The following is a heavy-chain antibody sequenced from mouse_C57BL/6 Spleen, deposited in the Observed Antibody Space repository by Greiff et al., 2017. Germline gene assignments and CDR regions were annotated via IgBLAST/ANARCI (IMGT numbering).Heavy chain of an antibody. V-gene: IGHV1-54*01. CDR1: GYAFTNYL. D-gene: IGHD1-2*01. J-gene: IGHJ3*01. CDR3: ARSGLGYGSWFAY. Sequence: QVQLKQSGAELVRPGTSVKVSCKASGYAFTNYLIEWVKQRPGQGLEWIGVINPGSGGTNYNEKFKGKATLTADKSSSTAYMQLSSLTSEDSAVYFCARSGLGYGSWFAYWGQGTLVTVSA. CDR2: INPGSGGT.